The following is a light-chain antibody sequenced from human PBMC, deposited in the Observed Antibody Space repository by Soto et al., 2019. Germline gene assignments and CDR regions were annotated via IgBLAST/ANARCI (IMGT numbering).Light chain of an antibody. CDR2: GAS. Sequence: EIVLTQSPGTLSLSPGERATLSCRASQSVSSSYLAWSQQNPGQAPRLLIYGASSRATGIPDRFSGSGSGTDFTLTISRLEPEDFAVYYCQQYSSSWTFGQGTKVDIK. V-gene: IGKV3-20*01. J-gene: IGKJ1*01. CDR1: QSVSSSY. CDR3: QQYSSSWT.